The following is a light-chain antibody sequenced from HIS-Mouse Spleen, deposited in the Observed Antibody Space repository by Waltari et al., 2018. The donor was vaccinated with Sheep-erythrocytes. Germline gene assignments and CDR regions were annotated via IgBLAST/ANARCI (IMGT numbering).Light chain of an antibody. J-gene: IGLJ2*01. CDR3: QAWDSSTVV. CDR2: QDS. CDR1: KLGDKY. Sequence: SYELTQPPSVSVSPGQTASITCSGDKLGDKYACWYQQKPGQSTVLVIYQDSKRPSGIPERFSGSNSGNRATLTISGTQAMDEADYYCQAWDSSTVVFGGGTKLTVL. V-gene: IGLV3-1*01.